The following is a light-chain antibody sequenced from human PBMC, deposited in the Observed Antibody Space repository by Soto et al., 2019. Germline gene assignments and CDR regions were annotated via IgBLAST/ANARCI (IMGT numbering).Light chain of an antibody. V-gene: IGLV2-14*01. J-gene: IGLJ1*01. CDR3: SSYTGSNIRYV. CDR1: SNDVGGYNY. Sequence: QSVLTQPASVSGAAGQSITIACTGTSNDVGGYNYVSWYQHHPGKAPKLMIYEVSDRPSGVSNRFSGSKSGNTASLTISGLXAEDEADYYCSSYTGSNIRYVFGTGTKVTVL. CDR2: EVS.